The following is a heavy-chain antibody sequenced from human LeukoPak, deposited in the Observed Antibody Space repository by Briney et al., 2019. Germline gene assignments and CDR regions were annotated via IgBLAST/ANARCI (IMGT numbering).Heavy chain of an antibody. V-gene: IGHV3-48*03. Sequence: GGSLRLSCAASGFTFSSYEMNWVRQAPGMGLEWVSYISSSGSTIYYADSMKGRFTISRDNAKNSLYLQMNSLRAEDTAVYYCAKTRGYSGYVFDYWGQGTLVTVSS. J-gene: IGHJ4*02. D-gene: IGHD5-12*01. CDR2: ISSSGSTI. CDR3: AKTRGYSGYVFDY. CDR1: GFTFSSYE.